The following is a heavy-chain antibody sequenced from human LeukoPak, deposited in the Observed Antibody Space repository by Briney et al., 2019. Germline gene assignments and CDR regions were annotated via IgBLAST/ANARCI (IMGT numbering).Heavy chain of an antibody. J-gene: IGHJ4*02. Sequence: ASVKVSCKASGYTFTGYYMHWARQAPGQGLEWMGWINPNSGGTNYAQKFQSRVTMTRDTSISTAYMELSRLRSDDTAVYYCAREDIVVVPAAGMDYWGQGTLVTVSS. CDR2: INPNSGGT. V-gene: IGHV1-2*02. CDR1: GYTFTGYY. CDR3: AREDIVVVPAAGMDY. D-gene: IGHD2-2*01.